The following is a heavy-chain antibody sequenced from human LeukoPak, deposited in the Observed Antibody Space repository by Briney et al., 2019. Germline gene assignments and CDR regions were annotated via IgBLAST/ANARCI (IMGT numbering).Heavy chain of an antibody. CDR3: AREGHHTMVRGAAPFDI. D-gene: IGHD3-10*01. CDR1: GFTFSSYA. J-gene: IGHJ3*02. V-gene: IGHV3-23*01. Sequence: GGSLSLSCAASGFTFSSYAMSWVRQAPGEGLEWVSAISGSGGSTYYADSVKGRFTISRDNAKNRLYLQMNSLRAEDTAVYYCAREGHHTMVRGAAPFDIWGQGTMVTVSS. CDR2: ISGSGGST.